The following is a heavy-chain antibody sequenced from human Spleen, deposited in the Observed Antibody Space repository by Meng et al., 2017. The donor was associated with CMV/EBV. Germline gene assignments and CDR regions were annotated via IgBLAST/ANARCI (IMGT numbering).Heavy chain of an antibody. CDR1: GYTFTDYY. CDR2: INPNSGGT. Sequence: ASVKVSCKAYGYTFTDYYIHWVRQAPGQGLEWMGWINPNSGGTNYAQKFQGRVTMTRDTSSDTAYMELSRLTSDDTAVYSCARRHHYYGVDVWGQGTTVTVSS. CDR3: ARRHHYYGVDV. J-gene: IGHJ6*02. V-gene: IGHV1-2*02.